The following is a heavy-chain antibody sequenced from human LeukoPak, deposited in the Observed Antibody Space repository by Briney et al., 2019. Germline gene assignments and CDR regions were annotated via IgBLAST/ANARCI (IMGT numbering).Heavy chain of an antibody. V-gene: IGHV4-34*01. CDR2: INHSGST. Sequence: SETLSLTCAVYGGSFRGYYWSWIRQPPGKGLEWIGEINHSGSTNYNPSLKSRVTISVDTSKNQFSLKLSSVTAADTAVYYCARGRFLEWLRPFDYWGQGTLVTVSS. J-gene: IGHJ4*02. D-gene: IGHD3-3*01. CDR1: GGSFRGYY. CDR3: ARGRFLEWLRPFDY.